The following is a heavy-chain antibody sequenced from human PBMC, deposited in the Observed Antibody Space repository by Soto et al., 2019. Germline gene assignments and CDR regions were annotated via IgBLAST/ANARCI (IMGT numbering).Heavy chain of an antibody. D-gene: IGHD3-3*01. J-gene: IGHJ6*02. CDR1: GFTFSSYS. V-gene: IGHV3-21*01. Sequence: GGSLRLSCAASGFTFSSYSMNWVRQAPGKGLEWVSSISSSSYIYYADSVKGRFTISRDNAKNSLYLQMNSLRAEDTAVYYCARIEAYHGFWSGYHYGMDVWGQGTTVTVSS. CDR3: ARIEAYHGFWSGYHYGMDV. CDR2: ISSSSYI.